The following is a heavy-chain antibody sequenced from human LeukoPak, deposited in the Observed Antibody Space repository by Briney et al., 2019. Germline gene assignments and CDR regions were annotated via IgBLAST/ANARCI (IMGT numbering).Heavy chain of an antibody. Sequence: GASVKVSCKASGGTFSSYAISWVRQAPGQGLEWMGGIIPIFGTANYAQKFQGRVTITADESTSTAYMELSSLRSEDTAVYYCARYCSSTSCPEGYYFDYWGQGTLVTVSS. D-gene: IGHD2-2*01. J-gene: IGHJ4*02. V-gene: IGHV1-69*13. CDR2: IIPIFGTA. CDR3: ARYCSSTSCPEGYYFDY. CDR1: GGTFSSYA.